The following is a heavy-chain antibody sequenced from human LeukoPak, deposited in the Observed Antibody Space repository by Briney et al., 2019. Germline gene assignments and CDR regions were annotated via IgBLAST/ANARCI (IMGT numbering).Heavy chain of an antibody. CDR2: ISWNSGSI. J-gene: IGHJ6*02. V-gene: IGHV3-9*01. CDR1: GFTFDDYA. CDR3: AKDLRSGEGMDV. Sequence: GGSLRLSCAASGFTFDDYAMHWVRQAPGKGLEWVSGISWNSGSIGYADSVKGRFTISRDNAKNSLYLQMNSLRAEDTALYYCAKDLRSGEGMDVWGQGTTVTVSS. D-gene: IGHD2-15*01.